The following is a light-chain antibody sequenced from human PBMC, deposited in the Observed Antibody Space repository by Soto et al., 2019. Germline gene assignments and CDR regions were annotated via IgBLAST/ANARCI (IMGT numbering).Light chain of an antibody. Sequence: DIQMTQSPSTLSASVGDRVTITCRASQSISTWLAWYQQKPGNAPKLLIFDASNLESGVPSRFSGSGPGTEVTLTIDCQQPDDFATYYCQLYNSDSRTFGQGTELDIK. CDR3: QLYNSDSRT. J-gene: IGKJ1*01. CDR2: DAS. CDR1: QSISTW. V-gene: IGKV1-5*01.